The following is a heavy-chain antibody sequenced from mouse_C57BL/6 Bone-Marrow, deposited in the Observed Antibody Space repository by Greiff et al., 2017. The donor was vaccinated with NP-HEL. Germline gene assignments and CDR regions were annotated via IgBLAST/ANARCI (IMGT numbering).Heavy chain of an antibody. J-gene: IGHJ3*01. D-gene: IGHD1-1*01. CDR2: INPYNGGT. V-gene: IGHV1-19*01. Sequence: EVQLVESGPVLVKPGASVKMSCKASGYTFTDYYMNWVKQSHGKSLEWIGVINPYNGGTSYNQKFKGKATLTVDKSSSTAYMELNSLTSEDSAVYYCARYGSTGAYWGQGTLVTVSA. CDR1: GYTFTDYY. CDR3: ARYGSTGAY.